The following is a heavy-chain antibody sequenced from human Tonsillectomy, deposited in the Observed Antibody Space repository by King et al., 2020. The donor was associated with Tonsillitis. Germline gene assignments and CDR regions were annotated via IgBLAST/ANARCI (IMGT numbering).Heavy chain of an antibody. V-gene: IGHV4-61*01. CDR1: GGSVSSGSYY. Sequence: VQLQESGPGLVKPSETLSLTCTVSGGSVSSGSYYWSWIRQPPGKGLDWIGHTYYSGSTDYNPSLKNRVTISVDTSKNQFSLKLSSVTAADTAVYYCARDKARQGLFDYWGQGTLVPVSS. D-gene: IGHD6-6*01. CDR2: TYYSGST. J-gene: IGHJ4*02. CDR3: ARDKARQGLFDY.